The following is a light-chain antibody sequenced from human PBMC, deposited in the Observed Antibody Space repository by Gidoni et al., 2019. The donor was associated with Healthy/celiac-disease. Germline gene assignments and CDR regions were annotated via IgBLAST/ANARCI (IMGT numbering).Light chain of an antibody. CDR1: QSVSSN. CDR3: QQYNNWPRT. J-gene: IGKJ1*01. CDR2: GAS. Sequence: EIVMTQSPATLSASPGERATLSCRVSQSVSSNLAWYQQKPGQAPRLLIHGASTRATGIPARFSGSGSGTEFTLTISSLQSEDFAVYYCQQYNNWPRTFGQGTKVEIK. V-gene: IGKV3-15*01.